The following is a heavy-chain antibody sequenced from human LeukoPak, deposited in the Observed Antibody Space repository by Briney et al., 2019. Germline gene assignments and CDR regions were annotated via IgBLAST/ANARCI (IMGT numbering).Heavy chain of an antibody. J-gene: IGHJ5*02. V-gene: IGHV1-2*02. CDR2: INPNSGGT. Sequence: ASVKVSCKASGYAFTGYYMHWVRQAPGQGLEWMGWINPNSGGTNYAQKFQGRVTMTRETSISTAYMELSRLRSDDTAVYYCARDKEYSSSWYVWFDPWGQGTLVTVSS. CDR1: GYAFTGYY. CDR3: ARDKEYSSSWYVWFDP. D-gene: IGHD6-13*01.